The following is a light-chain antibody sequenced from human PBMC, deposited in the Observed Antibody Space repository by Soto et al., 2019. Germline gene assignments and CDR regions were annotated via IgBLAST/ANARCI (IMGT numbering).Light chain of an antibody. CDR2: DES. CDR3: QQRSNWPPAIT. J-gene: IGKJ5*01. CDR1: QSFSSH. V-gene: IGKV3-11*01. Sequence: EIVLTQSPATLSLSPGERATLSCRASQSFSSHLAWYQQKPGQATRLLIDDESKRATGIPARFSGRGSGTDFTLTISSLEPEDFAVYYCQQRSNWPPAITFGQGTRLEIK.